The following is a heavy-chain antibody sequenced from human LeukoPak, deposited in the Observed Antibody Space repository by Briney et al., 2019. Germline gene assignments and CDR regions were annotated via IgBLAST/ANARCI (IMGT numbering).Heavy chain of an antibody. CDR1: GFTFSNYW. J-gene: IGHJ4*02. V-gene: IGHV3-7*03. CDR2: IKQDGSEK. D-gene: IGHD2-21*01. Sequence: GGSLRLSCVVSGFTFSNYWMSWVRQAPGKGLEWVANIKQDGSEKYYVDSVKDRFTISRDNSKNTLYLHMNSLRAEDTAIYFCVRDNYSYRLDVWGQGTLVTVSS. CDR3: VRDNYSYRLDV.